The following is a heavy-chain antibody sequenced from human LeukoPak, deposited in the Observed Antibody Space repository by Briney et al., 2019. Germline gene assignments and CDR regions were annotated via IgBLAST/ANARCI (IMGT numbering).Heavy chain of an antibody. V-gene: IGHV1-69*13. D-gene: IGHD5-18*01. CDR1: GGTFSSYA. CDR2: IIPIFGTA. Sequence: ASVKVSCKASGGTFSSYAISWVRQAPGQGLEWMGGIIPIFGTANYAQKFQSRVTITADESTSTAYMELSSLRSEDTAVYYCATETSGYSYGLYQKFDYWGQGTLVTVSS. J-gene: IGHJ4*02. CDR3: ATETSGYSYGLYQKFDY.